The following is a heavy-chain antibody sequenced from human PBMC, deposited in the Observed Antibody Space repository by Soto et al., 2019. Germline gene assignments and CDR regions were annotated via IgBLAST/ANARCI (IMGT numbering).Heavy chain of an antibody. D-gene: IGHD2-15*01. Sequence: PGESLKISCKGSGYSFTSYWIGWVRQMPGKGLEWMGIIYPGDSDTRYSPSFQGQVTISADKSISTAYLQWSSLKASDTAMYYCARGGYCSGGSCYWEDVGAFDIWGQGTMVTVS. CDR2: IYPGDSDT. CDR1: GYSFTSYW. CDR3: ARGGYCSGGSCYWEDVGAFDI. V-gene: IGHV5-51*01. J-gene: IGHJ3*02.